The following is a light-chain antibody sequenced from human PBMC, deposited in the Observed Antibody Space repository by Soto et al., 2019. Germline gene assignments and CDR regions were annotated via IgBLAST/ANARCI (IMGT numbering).Light chain of an antibody. CDR2: HAS. CDR3: QQYHKWPLT. J-gene: IGKJ4*01. Sequence: EIVMTQSPATLSVSPGERATLSCRASQSVSNNLAWYQQKPGQAPRLLIYHASTRATGIPARFSGGGSGTEFTLTISSLQSEEFAVYYCQQYHKWPLTFGGGTKVEIK. V-gene: IGKV3-15*01. CDR1: QSVSNN.